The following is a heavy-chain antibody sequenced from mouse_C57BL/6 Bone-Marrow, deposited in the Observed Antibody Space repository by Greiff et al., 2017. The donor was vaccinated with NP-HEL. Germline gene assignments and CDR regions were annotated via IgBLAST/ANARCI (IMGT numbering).Heavy chain of an antibody. CDR1: GYTFTSYW. CDR3: AQAGGLRLPYYYAMDY. D-gene: IGHD3-2*02. J-gene: IGHJ4*01. V-gene: IGHV1-64*01. CDR2: IHPNSGST. Sequence: QVQLQQPGAELVKPGASVKLSCKASGYTFTSYWMHWVKQRPGQGLEWIGMIHPNSGSTNYNEKFKSKATLTVDKSSSTAYMQLSSLTSEDSAVYYCAQAGGLRLPYYYAMDYWGQGTSVTVSS.